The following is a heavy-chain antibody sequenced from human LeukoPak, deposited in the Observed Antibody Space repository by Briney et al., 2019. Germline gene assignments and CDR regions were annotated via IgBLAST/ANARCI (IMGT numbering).Heavy chain of an antibody. CDR3: ALCSGGSCYSFDY. D-gene: IGHD2-15*01. J-gene: IGHJ4*02. CDR1: GYTFTGYY. V-gene: IGHV1-2*02. Sequence: GASVKVSCKASGYTFTGYYIHWVRQAPGQGLEWMGWINPNSGGTNYAQKFQGRVTMTRDTSISTAYMELSRLSSDGTAVYYCALCSGGSCYSFDYWGQGTLVTVSS. CDR2: INPNSGGT.